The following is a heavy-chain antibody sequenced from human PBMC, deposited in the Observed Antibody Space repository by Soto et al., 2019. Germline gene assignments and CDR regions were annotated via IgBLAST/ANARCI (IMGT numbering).Heavy chain of an antibody. CDR3: AKSPGPSGWYRGEDY. CDR1: GFTFSSYA. Sequence: GGSLRLSCAASGFTFSSYAMSWVRQAPGKGLEWVSSINGIGDSAYYADSVKGRFTISRDNSKNTLYLQMNSLRGEDTALYYCAKSPGPSGWYRGEDYWGQGTLVTVSS. J-gene: IGHJ4*02. CDR2: INGIGDSA. D-gene: IGHD6-19*01. V-gene: IGHV3-23*01.